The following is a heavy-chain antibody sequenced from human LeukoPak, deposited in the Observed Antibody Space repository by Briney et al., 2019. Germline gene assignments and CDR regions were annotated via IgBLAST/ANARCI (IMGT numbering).Heavy chain of an antibody. CDR3: ARLGFDFWSGYLSNFFDY. CDR1: GVSISSYY. J-gene: IGHJ4*02. CDR2: IYTSGSI. Sequence: KSAETLSLTCTVAGVSISSYYWSWLRQPPGEGLGWIGYIYTSGSINYNPSLKSRHTISVETSKNQFSLQLSSVTAADTAVYYCARLGFDFWSGYLSNFFDYWGQGTLVTVSS. D-gene: IGHD3-3*01. V-gene: IGHV4-4*09.